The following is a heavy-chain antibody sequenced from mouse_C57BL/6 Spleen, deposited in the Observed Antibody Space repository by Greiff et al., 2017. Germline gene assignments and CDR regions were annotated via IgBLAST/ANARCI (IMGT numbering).Heavy chain of an antibody. D-gene: IGHD1-1*01. J-gene: IGHJ1*03. CDR3: ARNRMTTVVATDWYFDV. CDR2: IWSGAST. Sequence: QVQLQQSGPGLVQPSQSLSITCTVSGFSLTSYGVHWVRQSPGKGLEWLGVIWSGASTDYNAAFISRLSISKDNSKSQVFFKMNRLQADDTAIYYCARNRMTTVVATDWYFDVWGTGTTVTVSS. V-gene: IGHV2-2*01. CDR1: GFSLTSYG.